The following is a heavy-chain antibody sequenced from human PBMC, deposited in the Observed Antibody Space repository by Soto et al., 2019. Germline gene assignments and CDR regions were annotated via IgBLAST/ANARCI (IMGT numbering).Heavy chain of an antibody. CDR1: GGPMNNFY. J-gene: IGHJ4*02. Sequence: KPSETLSLTCTVCGGPMNNFYWTWVRQSPEKTLEWIGNLLSSGSTNYNPSLKSPVTISGDMSKKQFSLKLTSVTAADTAVYYCARAKVLRGVPTIDYWGQGLLVTVSS. CDR2: LLSSGST. D-gene: IGHD3-10*01. CDR3: ARAKVLRGVPTIDY. V-gene: IGHV4-59*01.